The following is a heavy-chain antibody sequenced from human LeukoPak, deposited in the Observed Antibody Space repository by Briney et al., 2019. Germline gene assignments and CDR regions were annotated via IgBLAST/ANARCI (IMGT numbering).Heavy chain of an antibody. J-gene: IGHJ4*02. Sequence: PSETLSLTCTVSGVSISSYYWSWVRQPPGKGLEWVGYIYYSGSTNYNPSLKSRVTISVDTSKNQFSLKLSSVTAADTAVYFCARTYIVGPTRGFDYWGEGTLVSVCS. V-gene: IGHV4-59*08. CDR1: GVSISSYY. CDR2: IYYSGST. D-gene: IGHD1-26*01. CDR3: ARTYIVGPTRGFDY.